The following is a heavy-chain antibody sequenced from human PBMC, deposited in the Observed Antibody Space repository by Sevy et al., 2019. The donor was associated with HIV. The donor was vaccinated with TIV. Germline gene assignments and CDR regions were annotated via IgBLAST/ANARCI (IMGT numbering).Heavy chain of an antibody. V-gene: IGHV4-39*01. CDR2: IYYGGST. CDR1: GGSVSSSSHY. J-gene: IGHJ3*01. CDR3: ARTPPFDAFDL. Sequence: SETLSLTCTVSGGSVSSSSHYWGWIRQPPGKGLGWIGSIYYGGSTLFNPSLRSRVTIFVDTSKNQVSLKLSSVTAADTAVYFCARTPPFDAFDLWGQGTVVTVSS.